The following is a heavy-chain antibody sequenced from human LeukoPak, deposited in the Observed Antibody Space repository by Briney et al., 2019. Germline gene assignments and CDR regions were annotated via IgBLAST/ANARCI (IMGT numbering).Heavy chain of an antibody. V-gene: IGHV4-30-4*01. J-gene: IGHJ4*02. Sequence: SETLSLTCTVSGGSISSGDYYWSWIRQPLGKGLEWIGYIYYSGSTYYNPSLKSRVTISVDTSKNQFSLKLSSVTAADTAVYYCARVDSSGYYYRREFRYWGQGTLVTVSS. CDR3: ARVDSSGYYYRREFRY. D-gene: IGHD3-22*01. CDR2: IYYSGST. CDR1: GGSISSGDYY.